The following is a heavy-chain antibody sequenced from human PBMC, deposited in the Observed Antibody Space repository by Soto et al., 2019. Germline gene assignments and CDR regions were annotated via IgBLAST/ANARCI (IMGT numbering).Heavy chain of an antibody. D-gene: IGHD5-18*01. Sequence: KAPSHGAGDSGASFGGRRVRPVPGTGLAWMALISPGDSDTRYSPSFQGQVTLSADKSISTAYLQWSSLKASDTSMYYCARRLDTKYGMDVWGQGTTVTVS. CDR1: GDSGASFG. V-gene: IGHV5-51*01. CDR3: ARRLDTKYGMDV. CDR2: ISPGDSDT. J-gene: IGHJ6*02.